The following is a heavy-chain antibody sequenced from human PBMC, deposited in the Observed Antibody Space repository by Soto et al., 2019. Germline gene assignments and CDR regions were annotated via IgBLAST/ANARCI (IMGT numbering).Heavy chain of an antibody. V-gene: IGHV4-4*02. Sequence: SETLSLTCAVSGSSISSSNWWSWVRQPPGKGLEWIGDIYHSGSTYYNPSLKSRVTISVDKSKNQFSLKLSSVTAADTAVYYCARHQSHSSSYVDPWGQGTLVTVSS. CDR2: IYHSGST. D-gene: IGHD6-13*01. J-gene: IGHJ5*02. CDR1: GSSISSSNW. CDR3: ARHQSHSSSYVDP.